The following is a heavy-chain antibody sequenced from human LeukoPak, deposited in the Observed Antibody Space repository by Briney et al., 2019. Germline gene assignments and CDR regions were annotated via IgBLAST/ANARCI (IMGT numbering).Heavy chain of an antibody. Sequence: ASVKVSCKASGYTFTSYGISWVQQAPGQGLEWMGWISAYNGNTNYAQKLQGRVTMTTDTSTSTAYMELRSLRSDDTAVYYCARARMVLIYYYGMDVWGQGTTVTVSS. J-gene: IGHJ6*02. CDR3: ARARMVLIYYYGMDV. V-gene: IGHV1-18*04. CDR1: GYTFTSYG. CDR2: ISAYNGNT. D-gene: IGHD4/OR15-4a*01.